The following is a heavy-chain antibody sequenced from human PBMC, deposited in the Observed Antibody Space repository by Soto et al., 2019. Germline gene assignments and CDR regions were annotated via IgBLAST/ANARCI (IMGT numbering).Heavy chain of an antibody. CDR3: TSLSIAVGNYAFDI. CDR1: GFPFSDYW. V-gene: IGHV3-74*01. D-gene: IGHD4-4*01. J-gene: IGHJ3*02. CDR2: IDPHGSST. Sequence: EVQLAESGGGLVQPGVTLRLSGAASGFPFSDYWMHWVRQAPGEGLVWVSRIDPHGSSTAYADSVEGRSTISRDNSKNTVFWQKNSLRAEDTAIYYCTSLSIAVGNYAFDIWGQGTMVTVSS.